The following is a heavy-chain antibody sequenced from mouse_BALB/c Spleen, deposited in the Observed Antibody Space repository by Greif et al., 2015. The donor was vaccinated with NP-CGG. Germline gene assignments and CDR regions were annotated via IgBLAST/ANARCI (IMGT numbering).Heavy chain of an antibody. CDR1: GFTFSDYY. Sequence: EVMLVESGGGLGKPGGSLKLSCAASGFTFSDYYMYWVRQTPEKRLEWVATISDGGSYTYYPDCVKGRFTISRDNAKNNLYLQMSSLKSEDTAMYYCARDGNYWYFDVWGAGTTVTVSS. J-gene: IGHJ1*01. CDR2: ISDGGSYT. D-gene: IGHD2-1*01. V-gene: IGHV5-4*02. CDR3: ARDGNYWYFDV.